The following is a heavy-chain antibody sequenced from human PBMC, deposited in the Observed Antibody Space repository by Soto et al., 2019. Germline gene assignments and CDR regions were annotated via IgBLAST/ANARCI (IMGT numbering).Heavy chain of an antibody. J-gene: IGHJ4*02. D-gene: IGHD2-15*01. Sequence: QVQLRESGPGMVRPSGTLSLACAVSGTSISSTFWWSWVRQSPGKGLEWIGEVYHSGGTKYNPSLKSLVTISGDTANNQFSLALRSVTAADTAVYYCATLHPRIVVVSTEIPTWGRGTLVTVSS. CDR1: GTSISSTFW. CDR2: VYHSGGT. V-gene: IGHV4-4*02. CDR3: ATLHPRIVVVSTEIPT.